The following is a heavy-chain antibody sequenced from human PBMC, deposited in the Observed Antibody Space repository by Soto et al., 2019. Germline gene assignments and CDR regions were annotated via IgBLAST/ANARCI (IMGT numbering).Heavy chain of an antibody. CDR3: GRRYYDFWSGYHYYYGMDV. Sequence: AGGSLRPSXAASGFTFSSYWMSWVRQVPGKGLEWVANIKQDGSEKYYVDSVKGGFTISRDNAKNSLYLQMNSLRAEDTAVYYCGRRYYDFWSGYHYYYGMDVGGQGTTVTVSS. CDR2: IKQDGSEK. CDR1: GFTFSSYW. J-gene: IGHJ6*02. D-gene: IGHD3-3*01. V-gene: IGHV3-7*01.